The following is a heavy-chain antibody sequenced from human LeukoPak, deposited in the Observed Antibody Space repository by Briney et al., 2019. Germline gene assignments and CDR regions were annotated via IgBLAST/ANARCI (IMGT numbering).Heavy chain of an antibody. CDR3: ARRRLRYFDWLEGDYYYYYMDV. CDR2: SYHSGLI. Sequence: SETLSLTCTVSGYSISSGYYWGWIRQPPGKELEWIANSYHSGLIYYNPPLKSRITISIDTSKNQFSLKLSSVTAADTAVYYCARRRLRYFDWLEGDYYYYYMDVWGKGTTVTISS. CDR1: GYSISSGYY. V-gene: IGHV4-38-2*02. J-gene: IGHJ6*03. D-gene: IGHD3-9*01.